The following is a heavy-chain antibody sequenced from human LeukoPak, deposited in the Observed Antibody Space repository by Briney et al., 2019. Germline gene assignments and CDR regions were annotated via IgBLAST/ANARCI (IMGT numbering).Heavy chain of an antibody. D-gene: IGHD2-2*01. V-gene: IGHV3-64*01. CDR3: ARGSVVLLDY. Sequence: GGSLRLPCAASGFTFSSYAMHWVRQAPGKGLEYVSAISSNGGSTYYANSAKGRFTISRDNSKNTLYLQMGSLRAEDMAVYYCARGSVVLLDYWGQGTLVTVSS. CDR1: GFTFSSYA. J-gene: IGHJ4*02. CDR2: ISSNGGST.